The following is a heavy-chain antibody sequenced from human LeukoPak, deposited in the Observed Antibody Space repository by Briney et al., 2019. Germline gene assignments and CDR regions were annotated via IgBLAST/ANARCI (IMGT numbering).Heavy chain of an antibody. D-gene: IGHD4-23*01. Sequence: GGSLRLSCAASGFAFSSYWMSWVRQAPGKGLEWVSNINQDGSEKYYVDSVKGRFTISRDNAKNSLYLQMNSLKDEDTSVYYCAEAYGGNGNDAFDIWGQGTMVTVSS. CDR2: INQDGSEK. CDR1: GFAFSSYW. V-gene: IGHV3-7*02. J-gene: IGHJ3*02. CDR3: AEAYGGNGNDAFDI.